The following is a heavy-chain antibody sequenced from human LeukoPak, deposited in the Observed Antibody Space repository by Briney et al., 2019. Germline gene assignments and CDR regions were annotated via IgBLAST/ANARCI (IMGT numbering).Heavy chain of an antibody. CDR2: IIPIFGTA. CDR1: GGTFSSYA. J-gene: IGHJ6*02. Sequence: SVKVSCKASGGTFSSYAISWVRQAPGQGLEWMGGIIPIFGTANYAQKFQGRVTITADESTSTAYMELSSLRSEDTAVYYCAREESYYDILTGSHGMDVWGQGTTVTVSS. D-gene: IGHD3-9*01. CDR3: AREESYYDILTGSHGMDV. V-gene: IGHV1-69*13.